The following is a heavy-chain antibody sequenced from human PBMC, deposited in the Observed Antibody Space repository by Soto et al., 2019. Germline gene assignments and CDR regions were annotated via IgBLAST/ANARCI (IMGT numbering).Heavy chain of an antibody. V-gene: IGHV3-15*01. Sequence: PGGSLRLSCAASGFTFSNAWMSWVRQAPGKGLEWVGRIKSKTDGGTTDYAAPVKGRFTISRDDSKNTLYLQMNSLKAEDTAVYYCTTENYDFWSGYLNYYYYGMDVWGQGTTVTVPS. CDR1: GFTFSNAW. J-gene: IGHJ6*02. CDR2: IKSKTDGGTT. CDR3: TTENYDFWSGYLNYYYYGMDV. D-gene: IGHD3-3*01.